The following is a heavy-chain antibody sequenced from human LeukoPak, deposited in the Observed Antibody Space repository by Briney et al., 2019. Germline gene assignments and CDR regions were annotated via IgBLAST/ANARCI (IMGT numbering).Heavy chain of an antibody. J-gene: IGHJ4*02. CDR1: GYTFTSNY. V-gene: IGHV1-46*01. Sequence: ASVKVSCKASGYTFTSNYIHWVRQAPGQGLEWMGTINPSGGSTTFAQKFQGRVTMTRDTSTSTLYMELSSLESDDTAMYFCARAVAAGRRFAYWGQGTLAIVSS. CDR3: ARAVAAGRRFAY. CDR2: INPSGGST. D-gene: IGHD6-13*01.